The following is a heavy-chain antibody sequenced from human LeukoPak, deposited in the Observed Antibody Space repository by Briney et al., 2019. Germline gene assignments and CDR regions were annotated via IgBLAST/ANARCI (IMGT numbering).Heavy chain of an antibody. CDR1: GFTFSSYS. J-gene: IGHJ4*02. CDR3: ARDSVDLGY. Sequence: GGSLRLSCAASGFTFSSYSMNWVRQAPGKGLEWVSYISSSSSTIYYADSVKGRFTISRDNAKNSLYLQMNSLRAEDTAVYYCARDSVDLGYWGQGTLVTVSS. CDR2: ISSSSSTI. V-gene: IGHV3-48*04. D-gene: IGHD2-2*01.